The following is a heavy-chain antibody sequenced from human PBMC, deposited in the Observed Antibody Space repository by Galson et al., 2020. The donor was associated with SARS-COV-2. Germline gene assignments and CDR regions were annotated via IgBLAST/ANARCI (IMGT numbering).Heavy chain of an antibody. D-gene: IGHD1-20*01. J-gene: IGHJ6*02. Sequence: ASVKVSCKVSGYTLTELSMHWVRQAPGKGLEWMGGFDPEDGETIYAQKFQGRVTMTEDTSTDTAYMELRSLRSEDTAVYYCATSPQRVTGTSSHYYGMDVWGQGTTVTVSS. CDR3: ATSPQRVTGTSSHYYGMDV. CDR2: FDPEDGET. CDR1: GYTLTELS. V-gene: IGHV1-24*01.